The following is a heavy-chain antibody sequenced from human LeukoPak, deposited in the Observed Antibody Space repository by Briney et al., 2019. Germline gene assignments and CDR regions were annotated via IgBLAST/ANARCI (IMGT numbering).Heavy chain of an antibody. V-gene: IGHV4-34*01. D-gene: IGHD3-9*01. CDR2: INHSGST. CDR1: GGSFSGYY. CDR3: ARDRYDILTGYYMLDY. Sequence: PSETLSLTCAVYGGSFSGYYWSWIRQPPGKGLEWIGEINHSGSTNYNPSLKSRVTISVDTSKNQFSLKLSSVTAADTAVYYCARDRYDILTGYYMLDYWGQGTLVTVSS. J-gene: IGHJ4*02.